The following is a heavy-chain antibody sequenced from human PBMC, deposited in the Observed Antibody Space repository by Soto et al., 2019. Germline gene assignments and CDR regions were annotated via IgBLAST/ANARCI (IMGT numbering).Heavy chain of an antibody. CDR1: GYSFTGHY. CDR3: AKSDGAEENDAFDI. J-gene: IGHJ3*02. CDR2: INPNSGGT. Sequence: QVRLVQSGPEVRKPGASVKISCEASGYSFTGHYLHWVRQAPGHGLEWMGWINPNSGGTNYAQKFQDWISMTREKALSTVYMDLSSLRSEDTAMYYCAKSDGAEENDAFDIWGQGTMISVS. V-gene: IGHV1-2*04. D-gene: IGHD3-16*01.